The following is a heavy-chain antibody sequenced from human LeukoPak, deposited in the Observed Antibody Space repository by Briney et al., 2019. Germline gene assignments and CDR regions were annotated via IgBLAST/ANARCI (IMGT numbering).Heavy chain of an antibody. D-gene: IGHD2-2*01. CDR1: GFTFSSYW. CDR3: ASAGDCSSTSCYQI. CDR2: IKQDGSEK. Sequence: PGGPLRLSCAASGFTFSSYWMSWVRQAPGKGLEWVANIKQDGSEKYYVDSVKGRFTISRDNAKNSLYLQMNSLRAEDTAVYYCASAGDCSSTSCYQIWGQGTMVTVSS. J-gene: IGHJ3*02. V-gene: IGHV3-7*01.